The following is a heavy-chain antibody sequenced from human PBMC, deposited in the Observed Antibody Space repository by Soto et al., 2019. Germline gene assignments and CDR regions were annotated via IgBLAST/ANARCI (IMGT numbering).Heavy chain of an antibody. V-gene: IGHV3-7*03. J-gene: IGHJ4*02. Sequence: EVQLVESGGGLVQPGGSLRLSCAASGFTFSSYSMSWVRQAPGKGLEWVANINKNGGEKYYVDSVKGRFTISRDNAKNSLYLQMHSLRAEDTAVYYCARSWGTAMVSTWNYWGQGTLVTVSS. CDR2: INKNGGEK. CDR3: ARSWGTAMVSTWNY. D-gene: IGHD5-18*01. CDR1: GFTFSSYS.